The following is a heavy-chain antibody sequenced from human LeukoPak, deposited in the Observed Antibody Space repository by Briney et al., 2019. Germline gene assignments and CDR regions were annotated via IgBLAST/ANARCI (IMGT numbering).Heavy chain of an antibody. Sequence: PSETLSLTCAVYGGSFSDYSWTWIRQPPGKGLEWIGEINHSGSTNYNPSLKSRVTISVDTSKNQFSLKLSSVTAADTAVYYCARVNIQLWFYTFDIWGQGTMVTVSS. CDR2: INHSGST. V-gene: IGHV4-34*01. CDR1: GGSFSDYS. J-gene: IGHJ3*02. CDR3: ARVNIQLWFYTFDI. D-gene: IGHD5-18*01.